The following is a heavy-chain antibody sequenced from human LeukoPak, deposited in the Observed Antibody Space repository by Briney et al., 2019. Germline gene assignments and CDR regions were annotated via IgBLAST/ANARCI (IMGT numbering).Heavy chain of an antibody. V-gene: IGHV1-18*01. CDR1: GYTFTTYG. CDR2: ISAYNGNT. Sequence: ASVKVSCKTSGYTFTTYGISWARQAPGQGLEWMGWISAYNGNTYYAQKLQGRLTMTTDTSTSTAYMELRSLKSDDTAVYYCARGGFYGPNYFDYWGQGTLVTVSS. CDR3: ARGGFYGPNYFDY. D-gene: IGHD4/OR15-4a*01. J-gene: IGHJ4*02.